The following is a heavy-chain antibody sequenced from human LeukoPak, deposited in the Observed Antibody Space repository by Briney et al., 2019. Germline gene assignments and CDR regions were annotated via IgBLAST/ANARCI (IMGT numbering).Heavy chain of an antibody. Sequence: SGGSLRLSCAASGFTFSSYAMSGVRRAPGKGLEGVSAIGGSGGSTYYADSVKGRFTISRDNSKNTLYLQMNSLRAEDTAVYYCAIYDRAPACFDYWGQGTLVTVSS. D-gene: IGHD5/OR15-5a*01. CDR3: AIYDRAPACFDY. J-gene: IGHJ4*02. CDR2: IGGSGGST. CDR1: GFTFSSYA. V-gene: IGHV3-23*01.